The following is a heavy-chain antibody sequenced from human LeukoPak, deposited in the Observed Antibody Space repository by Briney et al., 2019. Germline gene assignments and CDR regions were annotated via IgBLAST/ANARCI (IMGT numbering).Heavy chain of an antibody. CDR3: ARVTSGTGFDY. CDR1: GGSISSYY. D-gene: IGHD1-14*01. V-gene: IGHV4-4*07. CDR2: IYTSGST. Sequence: SETLSLTCTVSGGSISSYYWSWLRQPAGKGLEGIGRIYTSGSTNYNPSLKSRVTMSVDKSKNQYSLKLSSVTAADTAVYYCARVTSGTGFDYWGQGTLVTVSS. J-gene: IGHJ4*02.